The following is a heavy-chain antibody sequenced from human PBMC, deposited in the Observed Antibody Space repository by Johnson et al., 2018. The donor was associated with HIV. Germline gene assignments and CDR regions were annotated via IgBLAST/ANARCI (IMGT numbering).Heavy chain of an antibody. CDR3: ATRKDILTGYDAFDI. CDR2: ISWNRGIK. D-gene: IGHD3-9*01. J-gene: IGHJ3*02. V-gene: IGHV3-9*01. CDR1: GFSFDDYA. Sequence: EVHLVESGGCLVQPGRSLRLSCAASGFSFDDYAMHWVRQAPGKGLEWVSGISWNRGIKDYADSVRGRFTISRDNAKNSLYLQMNSLRPEDTALYYCATRKDILTGYDAFDIWGQGTMVTVSS.